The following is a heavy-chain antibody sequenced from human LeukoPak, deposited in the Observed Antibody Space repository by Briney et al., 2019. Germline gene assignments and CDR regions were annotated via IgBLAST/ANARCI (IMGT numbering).Heavy chain of an antibody. Sequence: SETLSLTCAVFGGSFSGPYWSWSRRPPGRGLEWIGEVNHSGGTNYSPSVKRRITVSVDTSKNQFSLKLSSVTAADTAVYYCATTMTTRQAGAFDIWGQGTMVTVSS. J-gene: IGHJ3*02. D-gene: IGHD4-11*01. CDR2: VNHSGGT. V-gene: IGHV4-34*01. CDR3: ATTMTTRQAGAFDI. CDR1: GGSFSGPY.